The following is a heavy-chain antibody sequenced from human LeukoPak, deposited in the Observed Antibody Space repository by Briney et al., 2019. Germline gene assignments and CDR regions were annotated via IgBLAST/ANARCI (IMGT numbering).Heavy chain of an antibody. V-gene: IGHV4-34*01. CDR2: INHSGST. CDR3: ARGAPYYGILDDGVYYGMDV. Sequence: SETLSLTCAVYGGSFSGYYWSWIRQPPGKGLEWIGEINHSGSTNYNPSLKSRVTISVDTSKNQFSLKLSSVTAADTAVYYCARGAPYYGILDDGVYYGMDVWGKGTTVTVSS. CDR1: GGSFSGYY. D-gene: IGHD3-9*01. J-gene: IGHJ6*04.